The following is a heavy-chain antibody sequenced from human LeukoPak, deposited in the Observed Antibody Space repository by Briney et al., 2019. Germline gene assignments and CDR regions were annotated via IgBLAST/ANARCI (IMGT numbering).Heavy chain of an antibody. J-gene: IGHJ6*03. CDR3: ARGVFSGVWLYYYYMDV. V-gene: IGHV1-2*02. CDR2: INPNSGGT. D-gene: IGHD2-8*02. Sequence: ASVNVSSVASLDTSTGYYRHGVPQAPGQGLEWMGWINPNSGGTNYAQKFQGRVTMTRDTSISTAYMELSRLRSDDTAVYYCARGVFSGVWLYYYYMDVWGKGTTVTVSS. CDR1: LDTSTGYY.